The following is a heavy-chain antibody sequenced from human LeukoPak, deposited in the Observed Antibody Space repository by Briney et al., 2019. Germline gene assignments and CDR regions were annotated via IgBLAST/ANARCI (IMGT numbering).Heavy chain of an antibody. V-gene: IGHV3-23*01. CDR1: GFTFSSYA. J-gene: IGHJ3*02. CDR2: ISNSAGST. Sequence: GGSLRLSCAASGFTFSSYAMSWVRQAPGKGLEWVSGISNSAGSTYYADSVKGRFTISRDNSKNTLYLQMNSLRAEDTAVYYCAKGILYDAFDIWGQGTMVTVSS. CDR3: AKGILYDAFDI. D-gene: IGHD2-15*01.